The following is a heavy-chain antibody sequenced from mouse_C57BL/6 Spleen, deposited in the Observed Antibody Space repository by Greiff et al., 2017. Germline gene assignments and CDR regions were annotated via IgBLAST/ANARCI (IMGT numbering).Heavy chain of an antibody. CDR3: ARDGSYYYAMDY. D-gene: IGHD1-1*01. CDR2: INPNNGGT. CDR1: GYTFTDYY. J-gene: IGHJ4*01. Sequence: EVKLQQSGPELVKPGASVKISCKASGYTFTDYYMNWVKQSHGESLEWIGDINPNNGGTSYNQKFKGKATLTVDKSSSTAYMELRSLTSEDSAVYYCARDGSYYYAMDYWGQGTSVTVSS. V-gene: IGHV1-26*01.